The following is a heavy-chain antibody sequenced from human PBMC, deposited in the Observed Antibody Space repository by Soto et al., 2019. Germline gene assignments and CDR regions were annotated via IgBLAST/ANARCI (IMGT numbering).Heavy chain of an antibody. V-gene: IGHV4-34*01. Sequence: SETLSLTCAVYGGSFSGYYWSWIRQPPGKGLEWIGEINHSGSTNYNPSLKSRVTISVDTSKNQFSLKLSSVTAADTAVYYCARGYCSSTSCRARNYHYYGMDVWGQGTTVTVSS. CDR3: ARGYCSSTSCRARNYHYYGMDV. CDR2: INHSGST. CDR1: GGSFSGYY. J-gene: IGHJ6*02. D-gene: IGHD2-2*01.